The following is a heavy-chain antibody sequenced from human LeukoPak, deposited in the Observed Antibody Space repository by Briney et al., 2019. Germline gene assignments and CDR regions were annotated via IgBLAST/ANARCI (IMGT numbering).Heavy chain of an antibody. Sequence: SETLSLTCAVYGGSFSGYYWSWIRQPPGKGLEWIGEINHSGSTNYNPSLKSRVTISVDTSKNQFSLKLSSVTAADTAVYYCARAGKEWELLSRLDYYYYGMDVWGQGTTVTVSS. CDR2: INHSGST. CDR1: GGSFSGYY. D-gene: IGHD1-26*01. V-gene: IGHV4-34*01. CDR3: ARAGKEWELLSRLDYYYYGMDV. J-gene: IGHJ6*02.